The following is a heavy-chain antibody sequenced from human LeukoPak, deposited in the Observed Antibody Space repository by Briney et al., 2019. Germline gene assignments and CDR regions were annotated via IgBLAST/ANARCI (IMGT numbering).Heavy chain of an antibody. V-gene: IGHV4-61*02. D-gene: IGHD2-8*02. J-gene: IGHJ4*02. CDR2: IYTSGGT. CDR1: GGSISSGSYY. Sequence: PSETLSLTCTVSGGSISSGSYYWSWIRQPAGKGLEWIGRIYTSGGTYYNPSLKSRVAISLDTSKNQFSLNLSSVTAADTAVYYCARATTWYWDYWGQGTLVTVSS. CDR3: ARATTWYWDY.